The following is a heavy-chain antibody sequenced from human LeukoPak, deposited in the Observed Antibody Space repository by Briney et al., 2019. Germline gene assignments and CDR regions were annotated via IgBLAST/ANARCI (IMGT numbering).Heavy chain of an antibody. V-gene: IGHV4-39*07. J-gene: IGHJ4*02. CDR3: AKATYYDLWSGYPQFDY. CDR1: GGSISSSTYY. Sequence: PSETLSLTCTVSGGSISSSTYYWGWIRQPPGKGLEWIGSIYYSGSTYYNPSLKSRVTISVDTSKNQFSLKLSSVTAADTAVYYCAKATYYDLWSGYPQFDYWGQGTLVTVSS. CDR2: IYYSGST. D-gene: IGHD3-3*01.